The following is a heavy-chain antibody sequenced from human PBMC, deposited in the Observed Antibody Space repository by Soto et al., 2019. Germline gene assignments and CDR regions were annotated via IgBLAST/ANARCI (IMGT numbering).Heavy chain of an antibody. D-gene: IGHD1-26*01. Sequence: KVSCKASGGTFSSYAISWVRQAPGQGLEWMGGIIPIFGTANYAQKFQGRVTITSDESTSTAYMELSSLRSEDTAVYYCARVYGRLIVGANNRFDPWGQGTLVTVSS. CDR2: IIPIFGTA. CDR3: ARVYGRLIVGANNRFDP. CDR1: GGTFSSYA. J-gene: IGHJ5*02. V-gene: IGHV1-69*01.